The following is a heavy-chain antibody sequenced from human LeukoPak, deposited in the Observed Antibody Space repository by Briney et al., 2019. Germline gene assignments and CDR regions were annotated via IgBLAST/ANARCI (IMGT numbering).Heavy chain of an antibody. CDR1: GFTFSSYS. V-gene: IGHV3-21*01. CDR3: ARDGQDIVVVPAVNESYYFDY. J-gene: IGHJ4*02. Sequence: GGSLRLSCAASGFTFSSYSMNWVRQAPGKGLEWVSSISSSSSYIYYADSVKGRFTISRDNAKNSLYLQMTSLRAEDTAVYYCARDGQDIVVVPAVNESYYFDYWGQGTLVTVSS. CDR2: ISSSSSYI. D-gene: IGHD2-2*01.